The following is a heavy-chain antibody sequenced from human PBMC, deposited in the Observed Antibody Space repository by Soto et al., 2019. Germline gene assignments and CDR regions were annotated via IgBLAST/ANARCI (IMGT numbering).Heavy chain of an antibody. D-gene: IGHD3-3*01. V-gene: IGHV1-69*01. CDR3: ARDAGITIFGVVIISADYYGMDV. CDR1: GGTFSSYA. J-gene: IGHJ6*02. Sequence: QVQMMQSGAEVKKPGSSVKVSCKASGGTFSSYAISWVLQAPGQGLEWMGGIIPIFGTANYAQKFQGRVTITADESTSTAYMELSSLRSEDTAVYYCARDAGITIFGVVIISADYYGMDVWGQGTTVTVSS. CDR2: IIPIFGTA.